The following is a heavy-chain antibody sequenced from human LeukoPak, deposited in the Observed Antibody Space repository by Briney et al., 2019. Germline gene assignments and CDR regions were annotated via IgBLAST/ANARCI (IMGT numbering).Heavy chain of an antibody. CDR1: GFTFSCYA. Sequence: PGGSLRLSCAASGFTFSCYAMSWGRQAAGKGLEWVSAISGIGGSTYYAVSVKGRFTISRDNSKNTLYLQMNSLRAEDTAVYYCAKDLGYYDSSGYYWVYFDYWGQGTLFTVSS. V-gene: IGHV3-23*01. CDR2: ISGIGGST. J-gene: IGHJ4*02. D-gene: IGHD3-22*01. CDR3: AKDLGYYDSSGYYWVYFDY.